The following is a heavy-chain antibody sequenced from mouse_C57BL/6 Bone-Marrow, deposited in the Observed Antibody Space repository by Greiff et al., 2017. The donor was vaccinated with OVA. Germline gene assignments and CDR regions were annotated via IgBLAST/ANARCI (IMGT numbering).Heavy chain of an antibody. D-gene: IGHD2-3*01. CDR3: ASSGDGYYVAWFAY. CDR1: GYTFTNYW. Sequence: QVQLQQSGAELVRPGTSVRMSCKASGYTFTNYWIGWAKQRPGHGLEWIGDIYPGGGYTNYNEKFKGKATLTADKSSSTAYMQFSSLTSEDSAIYYCASSGDGYYVAWFAYWGQGTLVTVSA. J-gene: IGHJ3*01. V-gene: IGHV1-63*01. CDR2: IYPGGGYT.